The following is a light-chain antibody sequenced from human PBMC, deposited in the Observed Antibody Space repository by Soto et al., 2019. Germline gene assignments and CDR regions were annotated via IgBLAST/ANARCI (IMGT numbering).Light chain of an antibody. V-gene: IGKV3-15*01. J-gene: IGKJ2*01. CDR1: QSISYN. CDR2: ASS. Sequence: IVMTQSPATLSVFPGERATLSCRASQSISYNLAWLQQKPGQAPRLLIYASSTRATGVPSRFSGSGSGSDCTLTISSLQPADYAVYYWHEYNNWPPMHTFGQGTTLEIK. CDR3: HEYNNWPPMHT.